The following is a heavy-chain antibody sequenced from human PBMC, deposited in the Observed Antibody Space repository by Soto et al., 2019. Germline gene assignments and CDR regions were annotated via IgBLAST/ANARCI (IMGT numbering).Heavy chain of an antibody. V-gene: IGHV3-23*01. CDR2: IGGSGRTT. CDR1: AFTFNNYA. CDR3: AKSRYSDSSGDFYDY. Sequence: EVQLLESGGGLVQPGGSLSLSCAASAFTFNNYAMSWVRQAPGKGLEWVSGIGGSGRTTYYADSVKGRFTIFRDNSNNTLFLQTNSLRAEDTAVYYCAKSRYSDSSGDFYDYWGQGTLVTVSS. J-gene: IGHJ4*02. D-gene: IGHD3-22*01.